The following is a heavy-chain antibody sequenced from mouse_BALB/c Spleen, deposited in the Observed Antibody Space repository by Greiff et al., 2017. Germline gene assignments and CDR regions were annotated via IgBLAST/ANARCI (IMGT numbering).Heavy chain of an antibody. CDR1: GYTFTSYW. CDR2: IYPGDGDT. CDR3: ARERGYDPFAY. V-gene: IGHV1-87*01. Sequence: VQLQQSGAELARPGASVKLSCKASGYTFTSYWMQWVKQRPGQGLEWIGAIYPGDGDTRYTQKFKGKATLTADKSSSTAYMQLSSLASEDSAVYYCARERGYDPFAYWGQGTLVTVSA. J-gene: IGHJ3*01. D-gene: IGHD2-2*01.